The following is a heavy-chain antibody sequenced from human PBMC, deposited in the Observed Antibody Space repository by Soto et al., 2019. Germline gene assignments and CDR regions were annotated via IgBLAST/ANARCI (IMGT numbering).Heavy chain of an antibody. CDR3: ANELPVAPFDS. V-gene: IGHV3-23*01. Sequence: GSLRLSCAASGFTFNSYAMSWVRQAPGKGLEWVSTISGTGGSTYYADSVKGRFTISRDNSKNTVFLQMNSLRAEDTAVYYCANELPVAPFDSWGQGTLVTVSS. D-gene: IGHD6-19*01. CDR2: ISGTGGST. J-gene: IGHJ4*02. CDR1: GFTFNSYA.